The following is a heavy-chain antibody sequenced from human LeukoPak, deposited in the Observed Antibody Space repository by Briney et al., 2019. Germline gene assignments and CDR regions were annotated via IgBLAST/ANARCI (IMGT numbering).Heavy chain of an antibody. CDR2: ISSSSSYI. D-gene: IGHD3-16*02. CDR3: ARDRKYDYIWGSYRPDYFVY. J-gene: IGHJ4*02. Sequence: GGSLRLSCAASGFTFSSYTMNWVRQAPGKGLEWVSSISSSSSYIYYADSVKGRFTISRDNAKNSLYLQMSSLRAEDTAVYYCARDRKYDYIWGSYRPDYFVYWGQGTLVTVSS. CDR1: GFTFSSYT. V-gene: IGHV3-21*01.